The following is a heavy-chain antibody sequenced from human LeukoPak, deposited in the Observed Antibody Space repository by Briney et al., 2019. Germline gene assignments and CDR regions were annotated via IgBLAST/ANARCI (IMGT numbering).Heavy chain of an antibody. Sequence: SVKVSCKASGGTFSSYAISWVRQAPGQGLEWMGGIIPIFGTANYAQKFQGRVTITTDESTSTAYMELSSLRSEDTAVYYCARGGWLQQYYFDYWGQGTLVTVSS. D-gene: IGHD5-24*01. CDR3: ARGGWLQQYYFDY. J-gene: IGHJ4*02. CDR2: IIPIFGTA. V-gene: IGHV1-69*05. CDR1: GGTFSSYA.